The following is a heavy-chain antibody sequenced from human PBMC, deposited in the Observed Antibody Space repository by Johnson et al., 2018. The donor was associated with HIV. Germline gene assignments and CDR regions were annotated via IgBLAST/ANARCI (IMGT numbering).Heavy chain of an antibody. CDR2: ISSDGSST. D-gene: IGHD1-1*01. J-gene: IGHJ3*01. CDR3: ARSGPNWAFDF. CDR1: GFTFSSYW. Sequence: VQLVESGGGLVQPGGSLILSCAASGFTFSSYWMHWVRQAPGKGLVWVSRISSDGSSTYYADSVKGRFTISRDNAKNTMFVQMNSLGAEDTAVYYCARSGPNWAFDFWGQGTIVTVSS. V-gene: IGHV3-74*01.